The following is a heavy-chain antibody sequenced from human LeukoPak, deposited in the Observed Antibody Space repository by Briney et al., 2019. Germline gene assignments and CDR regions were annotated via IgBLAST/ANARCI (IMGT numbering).Heavy chain of an antibody. CDR3: AKHMRATNTYSFFGLDV. CDR1: GFTFKDYG. J-gene: IGHJ6*02. Sequence: GGSLRLSCAVTGFTFKDYGMHWVRHPPGKGLEWVSSINWNGGGTDYADSVKARFTISRDNAKNSLYLQLSSLRPEDTALYYCAKHMRATNTYSFFGLDVWGQGTTVTVSS. D-gene: IGHD1-26*01. V-gene: IGHV3-20*04. CDR2: INWNGGGT.